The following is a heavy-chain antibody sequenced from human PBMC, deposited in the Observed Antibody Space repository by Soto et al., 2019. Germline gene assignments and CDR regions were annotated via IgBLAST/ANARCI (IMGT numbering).Heavy chain of an antibody. D-gene: IGHD6-13*01. CDR1: EFSFSSYA. V-gene: IGHV3-23*01. CDR2: ISGSGGSA. J-gene: IGHJ4*02. CDR3: AKDVSKTAAVTRAFDY. Sequence: EVQLLESGGGLVQPGGSLRLSCAASEFSFSSYAMSWVRQAPGKGLEWVSAISGSGGSAYYADSVKGRFTISRDNSKNTLYLQVNSLRAEDMAVYYCAKDVSKTAAVTRAFDYWGRGTLVTVSS.